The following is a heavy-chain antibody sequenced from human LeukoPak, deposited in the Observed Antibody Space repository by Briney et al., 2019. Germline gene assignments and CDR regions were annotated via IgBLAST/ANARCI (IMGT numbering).Heavy chain of an antibody. D-gene: IGHD4-23*01. Sequence: PSETLSLTCAVYGGSLSGYYWSWIRQPPGKGLEWIGEINHSGSTNYNPSLKSRVTISVDTSKNQFSLKLSSVTAADTAVYYCARKNTVVTRGFDYWGQGTLVTVSS. V-gene: IGHV4-34*01. CDR2: INHSGST. J-gene: IGHJ4*02. CDR1: GGSLSGYY. CDR3: ARKNTVVTRGFDY.